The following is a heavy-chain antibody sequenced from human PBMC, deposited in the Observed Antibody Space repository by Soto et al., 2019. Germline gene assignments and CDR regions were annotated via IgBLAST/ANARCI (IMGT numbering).Heavy chain of an antibody. CDR2: INSDGSST. CDR1: GFTFISYW. Sequence: LILSCASSGFTFISYWMHWVLQAPGKGLFWVSLINSDGSSTSYADSVKGRFTISRDNAKNTLYLQMNSLRAEDTAVYYCAKGYDFWSGLPEEVWGKGTTVTVSS. J-gene: IGHJ6*04. D-gene: IGHD3-3*01. CDR3: AKGYDFWSGLPEEV. V-gene: IGHV3-74*01.